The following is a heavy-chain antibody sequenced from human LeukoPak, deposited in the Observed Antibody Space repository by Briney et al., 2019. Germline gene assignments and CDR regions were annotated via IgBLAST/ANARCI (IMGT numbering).Heavy chain of an antibody. Sequence: PGGSLRLSCAASGFTFSSYGMHWVRRAPGKGLEWVAVISYDGSNKYYADSVKGRFTISRDNSKNTLYLQMNSLRAEDTAVYYCAKDVSLAAAPDAFDIWGQGTMVTVSS. V-gene: IGHV3-30*18. CDR1: GFTFSSYG. CDR2: ISYDGSNK. CDR3: AKDVSLAAAPDAFDI. J-gene: IGHJ3*02. D-gene: IGHD6-13*01.